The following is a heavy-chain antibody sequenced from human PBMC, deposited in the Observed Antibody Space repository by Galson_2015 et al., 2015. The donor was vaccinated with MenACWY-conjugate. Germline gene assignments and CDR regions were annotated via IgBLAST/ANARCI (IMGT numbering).Heavy chain of an antibody. J-gene: IGHJ3*02. CDR3: AKVMWGGGAYGFDT. V-gene: IGHV1-46*01. CDR2: ISPSAGIT. Sequence: SVKVSCKASGYIFTLYYIHWVRQAPGQGLEWMGTISPSAGITQYAQKFKGRVSMSRDTSTTTAYMKLSSLRSEDTAVYYCAKVMWGGGAYGFDTWGQGTMVTVSS. D-gene: IGHD3-16*01. CDR1: GYIFTLYY.